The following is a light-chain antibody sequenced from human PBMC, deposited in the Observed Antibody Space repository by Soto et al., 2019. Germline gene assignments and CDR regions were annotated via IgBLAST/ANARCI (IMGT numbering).Light chain of an antibody. CDR1: QSVSSNY. CDR3: QQYGSSPFFA. Sequence: EIVLTQSPGTLSLSPGERATLSCRASQSVSSNYLAWYQQKPGQAPRLLIYGASSRATGIPDRFSGSWSGTDFTLTISSLEPEDFAVYYCQQYGSSPFFAFGPGTEVDLK. CDR2: GAS. V-gene: IGKV3-20*01. J-gene: IGKJ3*01.